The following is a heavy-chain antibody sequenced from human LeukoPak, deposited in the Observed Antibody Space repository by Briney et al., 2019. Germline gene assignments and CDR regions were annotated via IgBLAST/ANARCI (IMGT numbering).Heavy chain of an antibody. D-gene: IGHD7-27*01. J-gene: IGHJ4*02. CDR1: GFTFSSYS. CDR3: ARDYTGGWNDY. CDR2: ISSSSSTI. Sequence: PGGSLRLSCAASGFTFSSYSMNWVRQAPGKGLEWVSYISSSSSTIYYADSVKGRFTISRDNAKNSLYLQMTSLRAEDTAVYYCARDYTGGWNDYWGQGTLVTVSS. V-gene: IGHV3-48*01.